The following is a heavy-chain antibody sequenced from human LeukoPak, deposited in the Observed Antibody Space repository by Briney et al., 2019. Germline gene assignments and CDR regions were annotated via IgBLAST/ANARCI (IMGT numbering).Heavy chain of an antibody. CDR3: ARDGYGDSYFDY. J-gene: IGHJ4*02. CDR1: GYTFTGYY. CDR2: MNPNSGGT. Sequence: ASVKVSCKASGYTFTGYYMHWVRQAPGQGLEWMGWMNPNSGGTNYAQKFQGRVTMTRDTSISTAYMELSRLRSDDTAVYYCARDGYGDSYFDYWGQGTLVTVSS. D-gene: IGHD4-17*01. V-gene: IGHV1-2*02.